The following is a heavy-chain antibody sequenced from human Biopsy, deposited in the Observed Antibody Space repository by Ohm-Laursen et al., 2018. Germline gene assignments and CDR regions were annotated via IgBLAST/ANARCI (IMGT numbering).Heavy chain of an antibody. CDR2: ISWSSDSI. J-gene: IGHJ3*02. V-gene: IGHV3-9*01. CDR3: TKNTQWEGSGYLDAFHI. Sequence: SLRLSCAASGFRFDNTGMHWVRQGPGKGLEWVAGISWSSDSITYAKSVTGRFTISRDNGKNSLYLQMNSLRPEDTALYYCTKNTQWEGSGYLDAFHIWGHGAMVTVSS. D-gene: IGHD3-22*01. CDR1: GFRFDNTG.